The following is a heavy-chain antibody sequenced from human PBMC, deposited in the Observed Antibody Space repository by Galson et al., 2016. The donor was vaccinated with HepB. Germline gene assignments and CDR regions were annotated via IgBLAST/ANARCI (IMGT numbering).Heavy chain of an antibody. CDR3: ARGPQRTPTRYYHYYLDV. J-gene: IGHJ6*03. CDR2: ISGTGGLT. D-gene: IGHD2-15*01. CDR1: GFTFNTHA. Sequence: SLRLSCAASGFTFNTHAMVWVRQAPGKGLEWVSGISGTGGLTYYADSVKGRFTVSRDNSNYNLFLQMSSLRPEDTAIYFCARGPQRTPTRYYHYYLDVWGKGTTVTVSS. V-gene: IGHV3-23*01.